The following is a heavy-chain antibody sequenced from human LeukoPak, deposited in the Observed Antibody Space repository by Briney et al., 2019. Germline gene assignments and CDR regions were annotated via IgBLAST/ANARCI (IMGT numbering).Heavy chain of an antibody. CDR2: IYTRGST. CDR1: GDSLGASY. CDR3: ARDPRPVPAAAGSFHV. J-gene: IGHJ3*01. D-gene: IGHD6-13*01. V-gene: IGHV4-4*07. Sequence: SETLSLTCTVSGDSLGASYWSWIRQPAGKGLEWIGRIYTRGSTDYNPSLKSRVTMSPDTSKNQFSLKLTSVTAADTAVYFCARDPRPVPAAAGSFHVWGQGTLVTVSS.